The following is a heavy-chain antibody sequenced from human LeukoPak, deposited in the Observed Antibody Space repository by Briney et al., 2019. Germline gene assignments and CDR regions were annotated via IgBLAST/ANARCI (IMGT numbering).Heavy chain of an antibody. V-gene: IGHV4-39*01. J-gene: IGHJ4*01. CDR1: GGSISSSSYY. D-gene: IGHD3-10*01. CDR3: ARHVNEYGSASLGLSSFDY. Sequence: MPSETLSLTCTVSGGSISSSSYYWGWIRQPPGKGLEWIGGIYYCGSTYYNPSLKSRVPISADTSKNPCSRKLSSVTAADTAVYYCARHVNEYGSASLGLSSFDYWGHGTLVTVSS. CDR2: IYYCGST.